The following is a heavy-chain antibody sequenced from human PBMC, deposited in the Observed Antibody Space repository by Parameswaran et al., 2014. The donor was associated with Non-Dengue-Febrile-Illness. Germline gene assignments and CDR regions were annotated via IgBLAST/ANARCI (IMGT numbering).Heavy chain of an antibody. J-gene: IGHJ6*02. D-gene: IGHD6-19*01. CDR2: IYYSGST. V-gene: IGHV4-59*01. CDR3: ARDSSGWYSTYYGMDV. Sequence: RWIRQPPGKGLEWIGYIYYSGSTNYNPSLKSRVTISVDTSKNQFSLKLSSVTAADTAVYYCARDSSGWYSTYYGMDVWGQGTTVTVSS.